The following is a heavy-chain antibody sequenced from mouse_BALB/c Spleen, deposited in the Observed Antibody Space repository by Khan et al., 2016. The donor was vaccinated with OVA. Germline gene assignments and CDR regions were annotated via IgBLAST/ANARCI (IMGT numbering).Heavy chain of an antibody. Sequence: EVQLQESGPGLVKPSQSLSLTCTVTGYSITSDYAWNWSRQFPGNKLEWMGYISYSGSTTYNPSLKSRISITRDTSKNQFFLQLNSVTTEDTATYYCARWFTYWGQGTLVTVSA. J-gene: IGHJ3*01. CDR1: GYSITSDYA. V-gene: IGHV3-2*02. CDR3: ARWFTY. CDR2: ISYSGST.